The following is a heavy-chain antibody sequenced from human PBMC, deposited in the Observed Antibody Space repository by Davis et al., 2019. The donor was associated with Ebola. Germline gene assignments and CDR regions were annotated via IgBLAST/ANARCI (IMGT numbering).Heavy chain of an antibody. CDR1: GFTFSSYS. Sequence: PGGSLRLSCAASGFTFSSYSMNWVRQAPGKGLEWVSSISSSSSYIYYADSVKGRFTISRDNAKNSLYLQMNSLRAEDTAVYYCARGEQWLVRGYFDYWGQGTLVTVSS. V-gene: IGHV3-21*01. D-gene: IGHD6-19*01. CDR2: ISSSSSYI. J-gene: IGHJ4*02. CDR3: ARGEQWLVRGYFDY.